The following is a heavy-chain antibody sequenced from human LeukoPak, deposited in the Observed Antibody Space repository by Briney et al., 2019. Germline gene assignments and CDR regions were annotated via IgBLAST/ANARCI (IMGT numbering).Heavy chain of an antibody. V-gene: IGHV4-59*01. J-gene: IGHJ4*02. CDR3: ARVSSGGYFHTYYFDY. CDR2: IRYSGTT. Sequence: SETLSLTCTVSGGSISGYYWSWIRQPPGKGLEWIGYIRYSGTTNYSLSLKSRATISVDTSKNQFSLNLISVTAADTAIYYCARVSSGGYFHTYYFDYWGQGTLVTVSS. D-gene: IGHD3-22*01. CDR1: GGSISGYY.